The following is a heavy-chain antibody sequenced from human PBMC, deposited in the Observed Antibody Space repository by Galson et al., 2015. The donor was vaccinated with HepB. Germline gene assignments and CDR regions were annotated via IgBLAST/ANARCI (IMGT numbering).Heavy chain of an antibody. CDR1: GDSVTSNSAV. Sequence: CAISGDSVTSNSAVWNWIRQSPSRGLEWLGRTYFRSKWRIDYAMSVKSRITISADTSDNQFSLLLRSVTPEVTAVYYCAYGSDVWGPGTTVIVSS. CDR3: AYGSDV. V-gene: IGHV6-1*01. J-gene: IGHJ6*02. CDR2: TYFRSKWRI.